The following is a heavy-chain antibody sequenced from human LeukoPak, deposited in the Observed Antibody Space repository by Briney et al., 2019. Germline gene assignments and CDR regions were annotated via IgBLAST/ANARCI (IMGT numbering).Heavy chain of an antibody. D-gene: IGHD2-2*01. V-gene: IGHV3-21*01. CDR1: GFTFSSYS. Sequence: GGSVRLSCAASGFTFSSYSMNWVRQAPGKGLEWVSSISSSSSYIYYADSVKGRFTISRDNAKNSLYLQMNSLRAEDTAVYYCARDPGIVVVPAAAHFDYWGQGTLVTVSS. J-gene: IGHJ4*02. CDR3: ARDPGIVVVPAAAHFDY. CDR2: ISSSSSYI.